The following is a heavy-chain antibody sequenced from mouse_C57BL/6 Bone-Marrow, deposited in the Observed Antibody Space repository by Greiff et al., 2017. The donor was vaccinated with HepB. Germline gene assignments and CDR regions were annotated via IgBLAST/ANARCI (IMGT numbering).Heavy chain of an antibody. D-gene: IGHD3-3*01. CDR1: GFTFSSYA. J-gene: IGHJ3*01. CDR2: ISDGGGYT. V-gene: IGHV5-4*01. Sequence: EVQLMESGGGLVKPGGSLKLSCAASGFTFSSYAMSWVRQTPEKRLEWVATISDGGGYTYYADNVKGRFTISRDNAKNNLYLQMSRLKSEDTAMYYCAREAGPWFAYWGQGTLVTVSA. CDR3: AREAGPWFAY.